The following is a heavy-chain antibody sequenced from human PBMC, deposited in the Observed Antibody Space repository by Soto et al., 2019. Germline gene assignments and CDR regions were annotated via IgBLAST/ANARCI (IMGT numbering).Heavy chain of an antibody. CDR3: AKALGGITNGLDI. CDR2: ISGSGDKT. CDR1: GFIFSIYA. V-gene: IGHV3-23*01. D-gene: IGHD2-8*01. J-gene: IGHJ3*02. Sequence: GGSLRLSCATSGFIFSIYAMNWVRQAPGKGLEWISGISGSGDKTYYADSVKGRFTISKDSSKNTLYLQMDSLRAEDTAVYYCAKALGGITNGLDIWGQGTMVTVSS.